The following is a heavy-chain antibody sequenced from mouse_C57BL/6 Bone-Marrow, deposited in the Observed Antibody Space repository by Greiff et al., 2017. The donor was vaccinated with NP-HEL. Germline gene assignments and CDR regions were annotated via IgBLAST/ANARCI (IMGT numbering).Heavy chain of an antibody. CDR1: GFNFKDYY. CDR2: IDPEDGDT. CDR3: TAAIYDGNYGYFDV. D-gene: IGHD2-3*01. J-gene: IGHJ1*03. V-gene: IGHV14-1*01. Sequence: VQLKESGAELVRPGASVKLSCTASGFNFKDYYMHWVKQRPEQGLEWIGRIDPEDGDTDYAPKFQGKATMTADTSSNTAYLQLSSLTSEDTAVYYCTAAIYDGNYGYFDVWGTGTTVTVSS.